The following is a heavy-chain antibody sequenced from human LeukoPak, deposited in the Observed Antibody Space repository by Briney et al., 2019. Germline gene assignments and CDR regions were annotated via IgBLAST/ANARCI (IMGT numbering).Heavy chain of an antibody. V-gene: IGHV4-39*01. CDR1: GGSISISSYY. CDR2: IYYSGNT. CDR3: ARHPRGVVAETY. Sequence: KPSETLSLTCTVSGGSISISSYYWGWIRQPPGKGLEWIGSIYYSGNTYYNPSHKSRVSISVDTSKNQFSLTLRSVTAADTAVFYCARHPRGVVAETYWGQGTLVTVSS. J-gene: IGHJ4*02. D-gene: IGHD5-12*01.